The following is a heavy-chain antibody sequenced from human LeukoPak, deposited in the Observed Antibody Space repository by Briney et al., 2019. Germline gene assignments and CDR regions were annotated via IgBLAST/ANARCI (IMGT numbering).Heavy chain of an antibody. J-gene: IGHJ4*02. Sequence: KPSETLSLTCAVYGGSFSGYYWSWIRQPPGKGLEWIGEINHSGSTNYNPSLKSRVTISVDTSKNQFSLKLSSVTAADTAVYYCARAKPCDYVWGSYRRTHYFDYWGQGTLVTVSS. CDR1: GGSFSGYY. CDR3: ARAKPCDYVWGSYRRTHYFDY. CDR2: INHSGST. D-gene: IGHD3-16*02. V-gene: IGHV4-34*01.